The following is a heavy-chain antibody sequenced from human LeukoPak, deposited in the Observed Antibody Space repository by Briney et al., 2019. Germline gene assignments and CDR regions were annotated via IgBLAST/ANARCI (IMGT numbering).Heavy chain of an antibody. J-gene: IGHJ4*02. CDR3: ARDGYNYRSFDY. CDR1: GFTFSSYG. CDR2: ISYDGSNK. V-gene: IGHV3-30*03. Sequence: GGSLRLSCAASGFTFSSYGMHWVRQAPGKGLEWVAVISYDGSNKYDADSVKGRFTISRDNAKNSLYLQMNSLRDEDTAVYYCARDGYNYRSFDYWGQGTLVTVSS. D-gene: IGHD5-24*01.